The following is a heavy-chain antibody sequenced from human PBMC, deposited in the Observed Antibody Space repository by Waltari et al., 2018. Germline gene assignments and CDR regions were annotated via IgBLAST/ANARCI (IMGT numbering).Heavy chain of an antibody. J-gene: IGHJ6*02. V-gene: IGHV3-21*01. CDR3: ARDGSDSSSWYLDFRGRYYYGMDV. D-gene: IGHD6-13*01. CDR1: GFTFSSYS. CDR2: ISSSSSYI. Sequence: EVQLVESGGGLVKPGGSLRLSCAASGFTFSSYSMNWVRQAPGKGLEWVSSISSSSSYIYYADSVKGRFTISRDNAKNSLYLQMNSLRAEDTAVYYCARDGSDSSSWYLDFRGRYYYGMDVWGQGTTVTVSS.